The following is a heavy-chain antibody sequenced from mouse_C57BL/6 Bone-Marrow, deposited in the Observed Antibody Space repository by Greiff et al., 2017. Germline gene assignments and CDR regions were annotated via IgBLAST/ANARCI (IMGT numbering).Heavy chain of an antibody. CDR3: ARDAYAAWFAY. CDR2: ISDGGSYT. D-gene: IGHD2-12*01. Sequence: EVKVVESGGGLVKPGGSLKLSCAASGFTFSSYALSWVRQTPEKRLAWVATISDGGSYTYYPDNVKGRFTISRDNAKNNLYLQMSHLKSEDTAMYYCARDAYAAWFAYWGQGTLVTVSA. J-gene: IGHJ3*01. CDR1: GFTFSSYA. V-gene: IGHV5-4*01.